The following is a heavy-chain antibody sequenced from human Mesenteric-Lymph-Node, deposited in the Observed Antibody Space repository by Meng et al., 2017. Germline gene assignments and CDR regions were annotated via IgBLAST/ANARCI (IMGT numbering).Heavy chain of an antibody. CDR2: LNAYNGDT. CDR3: ARGIAAAGADY. V-gene: IGHV1-18*01. CDR1: GYTFPHHL. J-gene: IGHJ4*02. D-gene: IGHD6-13*01. Sequence: PRASLTLSFPASGYTFPHHLLPSVLPPPRHVLHLMVCLNAYNGDTNYAQTLQGRVTMTTDTSTSTAYMELRSLRSDDTAVYYCARGIAAAGADYWGQGTLVTVSS.